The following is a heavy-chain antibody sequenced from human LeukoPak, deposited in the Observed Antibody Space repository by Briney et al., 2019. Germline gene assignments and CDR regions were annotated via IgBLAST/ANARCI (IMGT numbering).Heavy chain of an antibody. D-gene: IGHD1-26*01. J-gene: IGHJ2*01. V-gene: IGHV3-74*01. CDR2: ISGDGSGT. Sequence: PAGSLRLSCAPFGFTFRSYWVHWVRQVPGKGLVWVSRISGDGSGTTYADSVKGRFTISRDNARNTLYLQMNSLRDEDTAVYYCARGGSGHSGWYFDVWGRGTLVTVS. CDR1: GFTFRSYW. CDR3: ARGGSGHSGWYFDV.